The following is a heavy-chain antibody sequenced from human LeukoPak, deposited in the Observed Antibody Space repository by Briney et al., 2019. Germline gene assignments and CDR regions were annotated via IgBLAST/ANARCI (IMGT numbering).Heavy chain of an antibody. D-gene: IGHD4-17*01. CDR1: GYTFTSYF. V-gene: IGHV1-46*01. CDR3: ARDPLYGDYEVGELDAFDI. J-gene: IGHJ3*02. CDR2: TNPSGGST. Sequence: ASVKVCCKASGYTFTSYFMHWVGQAPGQGLEWMGITNPSGGSTSYAQKFQGRVTMTRDTSTSTVYMELSSLRSDDTAVYYCARDPLYGDYEVGELDAFDIWGQGTMVTVPS.